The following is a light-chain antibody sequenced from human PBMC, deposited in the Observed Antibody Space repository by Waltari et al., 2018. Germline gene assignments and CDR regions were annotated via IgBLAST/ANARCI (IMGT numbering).Light chain of an antibody. J-gene: IGKJ1*01. V-gene: IGKV3-20*01. CDR3: QKYVSLPAT. CDR1: QSVARS. Sequence: EIVLTQSPGTLSLSPGERATLSCRASQSVARSLAWYQQKPSQAPRLLIYDASSRATGIPDRFSGSGSGTDFSLTISRLEPEDFAVYYCQKYVSLPATFGQGTKVEIK. CDR2: DAS.